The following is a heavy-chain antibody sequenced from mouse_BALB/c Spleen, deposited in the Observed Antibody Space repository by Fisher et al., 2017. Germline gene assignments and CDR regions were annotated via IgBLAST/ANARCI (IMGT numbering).Heavy chain of an antibody. CDR3: ARETARATDAMDY. J-gene: IGHJ4*01. V-gene: IGHV5-4*02. D-gene: IGHD3-2*01. Sequence: RFTISRDNAKNNLYLQMSSLKSEDTAMYYCARETARATDAMDYWGQGTSVTVSS.